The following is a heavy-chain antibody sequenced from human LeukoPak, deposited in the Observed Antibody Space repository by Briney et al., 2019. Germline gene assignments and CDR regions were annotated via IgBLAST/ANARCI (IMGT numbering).Heavy chain of an antibody. J-gene: IGHJ4*02. CDR2: IYSGGTT. CDR3: ARVDTVMAYYFDL. CDR1: GFPFSNYG. V-gene: IGHV3-53*04. D-gene: IGHD5-18*01. Sequence: QPGRSLRLSCAASGFPFSNYGMTWVRQAPGKGLEWVSTIYSGGTTYYADSVMGRFTISRHNSRNTLYLQMNSLRAEDTAVYYCARVDTVMAYYFDLWGQGTLVTVSS.